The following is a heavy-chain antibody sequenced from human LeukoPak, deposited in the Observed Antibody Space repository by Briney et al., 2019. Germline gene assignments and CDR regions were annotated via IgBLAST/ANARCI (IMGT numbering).Heavy chain of an antibody. Sequence: GGSLRLSCAASGFTFSSYEMNWVRQAPGKGLEWVSYISSGSTIYDADSVKGRFTISRDNAKNSLYLQMNSLRAEDTAVYYCAREHDQLYYYYSMDVWGQGTTVTVSS. D-gene: IGHD1-1*01. CDR1: GFTFSSYE. V-gene: IGHV3-48*03. CDR2: ISSGSTI. CDR3: AREHDQLYYYYSMDV. J-gene: IGHJ6*02.